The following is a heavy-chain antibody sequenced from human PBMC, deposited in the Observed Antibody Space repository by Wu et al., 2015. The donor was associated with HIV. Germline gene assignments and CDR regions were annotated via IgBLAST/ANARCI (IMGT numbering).Heavy chain of an antibody. J-gene: IGHJ4*02. V-gene: IGHV1-2*02. D-gene: IGHD1-1*01. CDR2: INPASGST. CDR3: ARDAAPVTTEFDY. CDR1: GYTFTAYY. Sequence: QVQLVQSGAEVKKPGASVKVSCKTSGYTFTAYYIHWVRQAPGHELEWMGWINPASGSTIYSEHFEGRITVTRDTSINTAYLELNTLRSGDTAVYFCARDAAPVTTEFDYWGQGTLVTVSS.